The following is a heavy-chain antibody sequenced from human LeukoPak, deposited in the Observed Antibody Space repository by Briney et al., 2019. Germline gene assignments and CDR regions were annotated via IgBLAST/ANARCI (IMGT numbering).Heavy chain of an antibody. CDR3: ATRHADY. Sequence: GGSLRLSCAASGFTFSSYEMNWVRQAPGKGLEWVSAISGSGDSTYYADSVKGRFTISRDNAKNSLYLQMNSLRAEDTAVYYCATRHADYWGQGTLVTVSS. J-gene: IGHJ4*02. CDR1: GFTFSSYE. CDR2: ISGSGDST. V-gene: IGHV3-48*03.